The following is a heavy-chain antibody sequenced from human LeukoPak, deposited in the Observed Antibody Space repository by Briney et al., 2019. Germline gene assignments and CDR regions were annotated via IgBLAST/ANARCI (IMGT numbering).Heavy chain of an antibody. J-gene: IGHJ5*02. D-gene: IGHD2-2*02. CDR2: ISAYNGNT. V-gene: IGHV1-18*01. Sequence: ASVKVSCKASGYTFTSYGISWVRQAPGQGLEWMGWISAYNGNTNYAQKLQGRVTMTTDTSTSTAYMELRSLRSDDTAVYYCARVSYCSSTSCYMGVWFDPWGQGTLVTVSP. CDR1: GYTFTSYG. CDR3: ARVSYCSSTSCYMGVWFDP.